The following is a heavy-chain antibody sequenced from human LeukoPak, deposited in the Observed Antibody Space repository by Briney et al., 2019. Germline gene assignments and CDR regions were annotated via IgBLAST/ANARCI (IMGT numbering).Heavy chain of an antibody. Sequence: GGSLRLSCAASGISVSNDYMSWVRQAPGRGLEWVSAIYADGYTRDAASVKGRFSISRHNSKNTVYLQMDNLRPEDTAVYYCARDRRGEKDFDVWGPGTMVTVSS. J-gene: IGHJ3*01. V-gene: IGHV3-53*04. CDR1: GISVSNDY. CDR2: IYADGYT. CDR3: ARDRRGEKDFDV.